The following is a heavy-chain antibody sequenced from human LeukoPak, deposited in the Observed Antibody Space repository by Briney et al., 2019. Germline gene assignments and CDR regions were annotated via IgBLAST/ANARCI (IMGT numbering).Heavy chain of an antibody. CDR3: ARDPSYYSGYDSGGYMDV. CDR1: GFTFSDYY. V-gene: IGHV3-23*01. Sequence: GGSLRLSCAASGFTFSDYYMSWIRQAPGKGLEWVSAISGSGGSTYYADSVKGRFTISRDNSKNTLYLQMNSLRAEDTAVYYCARDPSYYSGYDSGGYMDVWGKGTTVTVSS. D-gene: IGHD5-12*01. J-gene: IGHJ6*03. CDR2: ISGSGGST.